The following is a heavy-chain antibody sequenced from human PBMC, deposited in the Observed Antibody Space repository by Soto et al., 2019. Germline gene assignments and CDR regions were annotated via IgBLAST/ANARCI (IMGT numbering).Heavy chain of an antibody. V-gene: IGHV1-8*01. D-gene: IGHD2-2*02. CDR3: ASGPNPLGHCSGTTCYSNYYGMDV. J-gene: IGHJ6*02. Sequence: ASVKVSCKASGYTFTSYDINWVRQATGQGLEWMGWMNPNSGNTGYAQKFQGRVTMTRNTSISTAYMELSSLRSEDTALYYCASGPNPLGHCSGTTCYSNYYGMDVWGQ. CDR2: MNPNSGNT. CDR1: GYTFTSYD.